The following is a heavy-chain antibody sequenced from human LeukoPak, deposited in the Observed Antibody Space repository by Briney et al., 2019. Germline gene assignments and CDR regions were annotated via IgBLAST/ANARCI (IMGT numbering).Heavy chain of an antibody. D-gene: IGHD3-22*01. J-gene: IGHJ4*02. CDR2: IKQDGSEK. CDR3: ARTPDDSSGYYDY. V-gene: IGHV3-7*01. Sequence: GGSLRLSCAASGFTFSSYWMSWVRQAPGKGLEWVANIKQDGSEKYYVDSVKGRFTISRDNAKNSLYLQMNGLRAEDTAVYYCARTPDDSSGYYDYWGQGTLVTVSS. CDR1: GFTFSSYW.